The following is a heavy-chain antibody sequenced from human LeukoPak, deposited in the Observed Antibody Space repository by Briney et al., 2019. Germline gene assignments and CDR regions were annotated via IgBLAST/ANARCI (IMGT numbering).Heavy chain of an antibody. CDR3: ARRRGDFWSDYYAFDY. J-gene: IGHJ4*02. D-gene: IGHD3-3*01. CDR1: GGSISSYY. CDR2: IYYSGST. Sequence: PSETLSLTCTVSGGSISSYYWSWIRQPPGKGLEWIGYIYYSGSTNYNPSLTSRVTISLDTSKNQFSLKLSSVTAADTAVYYCARRRGDFWSDYYAFDYWGRGTLVTISS. V-gene: IGHV4-59*08.